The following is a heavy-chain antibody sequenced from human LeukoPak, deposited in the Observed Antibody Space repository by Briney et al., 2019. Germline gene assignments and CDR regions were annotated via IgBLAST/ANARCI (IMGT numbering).Heavy chain of an antibody. Sequence: GGSLTLSCAASGFTFSDSYMSWIRQTPGKGLEWVAYISYSGNTRYYADSVKGRFTISRDNAKNSLYLQMNSLTAEDTAVYFCYRFSVDYAYYNDVWGNGTTVTVS. CDR2: ISYSGNTR. V-gene: IGHV3-11*01. J-gene: IGHJ6*03. D-gene: IGHD4/OR15-4a*01. CDR1: GFTFSDSY. CDR3: YRFSVDYAYYNDV.